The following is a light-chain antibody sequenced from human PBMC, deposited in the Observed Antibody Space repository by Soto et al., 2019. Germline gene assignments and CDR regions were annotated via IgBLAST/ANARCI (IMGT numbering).Light chain of an antibody. Sequence: EIVMTQSPATLSVSPGERATLSCRASQSAGRYLAWYQQKPGQAPRLLLYTVSTRATGIPARFSGSGSGTEFTLTISILQSEDFGVYYSQQHNAWPLTFGPGTRVDIK. J-gene: IGKJ3*01. CDR3: QQHNAWPLT. CDR1: QSAGRY. CDR2: TVS. V-gene: IGKV3-15*01.